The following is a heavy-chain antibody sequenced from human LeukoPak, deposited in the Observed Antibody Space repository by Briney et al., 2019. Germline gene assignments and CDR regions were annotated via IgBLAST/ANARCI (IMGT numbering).Heavy chain of an antibody. V-gene: IGHV1-18*01. J-gene: IGHJ4*02. D-gene: IGHD3-22*01. CDR1: GYTFTSYG. Sequence: ASVKVSCKASGYTFTSYGISWVRQAPGQGLEWMGWISAYNGNTNYAQKLQGRVTMTTDTSTSTAYMELRSLRSDDTAVYYCARNSLYYYDSSGLDYWGQGTLVTVSS. CDR3: ARNSLYYYDSSGLDY. CDR2: ISAYNGNT.